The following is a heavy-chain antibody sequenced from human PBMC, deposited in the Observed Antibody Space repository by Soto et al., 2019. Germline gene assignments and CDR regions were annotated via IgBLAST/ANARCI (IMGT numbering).Heavy chain of an antibody. CDR3: ARQTRYSSVDF. V-gene: IGHV4-39*01. CDR1: GGAISSSGYS. D-gene: IGHD6-19*01. Sequence: QLQLQESGPGLVKPSETLSLTCTVSGGAISSSGYSWGWIRQPPGRELEWIGSVSYSGSTSYNPSLRSRVTLSADTSRNYFSLKLSSVTAADTAVYYCARQTRYSSVDFWGQGTLVTVSS. CDR2: VSYSGST. J-gene: IGHJ4*02.